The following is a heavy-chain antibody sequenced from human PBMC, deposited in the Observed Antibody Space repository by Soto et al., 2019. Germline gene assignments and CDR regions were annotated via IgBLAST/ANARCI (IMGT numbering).Heavy chain of an antibody. V-gene: IGHV4-39*01. CDR1: GGSISSSSYY. CDR2: IYYSGST. J-gene: IGHJ6*03. CDR3: ARLSSYYYYMDV. Sequence: SETLSLTCTVSGGSISSSSYYWGWIRQPPGKGLEWIGSIYYSGSTYYNPSLKSRVTISVDTSKNQFSLKLSSVTATDTAVYYCARLSSYYYYMDVWGKGIMVTVSS.